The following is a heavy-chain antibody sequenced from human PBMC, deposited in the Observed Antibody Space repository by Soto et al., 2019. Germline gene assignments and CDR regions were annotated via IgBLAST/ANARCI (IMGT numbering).Heavy chain of an antibody. CDR2: INPGNGNT. J-gene: IGHJ5*02. Sequence: QVQLVQSGAEVKKPGASVKVSCKAAGYSFDFYALYWVRQAPGQSLEWMGWINPGNGNTKYSQKFQGRVPITRDTSASTAYMELSSLTSEDTAVYYCARGLASETLIYNWFDPWGQGTLVTVSS. D-gene: IGHD6-25*01. V-gene: IGHV1-3*01. CDR3: ARGLASETLIYNWFDP. CDR1: GYSFDFYA.